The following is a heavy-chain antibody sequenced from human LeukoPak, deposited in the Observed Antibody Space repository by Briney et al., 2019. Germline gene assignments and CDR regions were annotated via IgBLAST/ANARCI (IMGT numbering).Heavy chain of an antibody. J-gene: IGHJ6*03. V-gene: IGHV4-59*01. D-gene: IGHD4-11*01. CDR1: GGSISSYY. CDR2: IYYSGST. CDR3: AKFGGKNDYSSGSYYYYYYMDV. Sequence: SETLSLTCTVSGGSISSYYWSWIRQPPGKGLEWIGYIYYSGSTNYNPSLKSRVTISVDTSKNQFSLKLSSVTAADTAVYYCAKFGGKNDYSSGSYYYYYYMDVWGKGTTVTVSS.